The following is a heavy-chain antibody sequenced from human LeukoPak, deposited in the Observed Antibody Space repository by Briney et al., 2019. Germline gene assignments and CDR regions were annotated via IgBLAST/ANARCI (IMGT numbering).Heavy chain of an antibody. D-gene: IGHD3-3*02. J-gene: IGHJ2*01. CDR3: ARDSTGYWYFDL. CDR1: GFTVSSNY. V-gene: IGHV3-53*01. Sequence: QAGGSLRLSCAASGFTVSSNYMSWVRQAPGKGLEWVSVIYSGGSTYYADSVKGRFTISRDNSKNTLYLQMNSLRAEDTAVYYCARDSTGYWYFDLWGRGTLVSVSS. CDR2: IYSGGST.